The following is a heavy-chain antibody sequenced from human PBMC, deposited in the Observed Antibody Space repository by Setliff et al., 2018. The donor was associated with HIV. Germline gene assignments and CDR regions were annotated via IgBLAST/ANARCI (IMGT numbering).Heavy chain of an antibody. J-gene: IGHJ4*02. CDR2: IAGGGHP. V-gene: IGHV3-23*01. Sequence: GGSLRLSCAASGFAFSNYAVMWVRQAPGKGLEWVSSIAGGGHPYYADTVKGRFTVSRDNSKNTMYLQMNSLRAEDTALYYCARVLAVAGTDPPGDYWGQGTLVTVSS. CDR1: GFAFSNYA. D-gene: IGHD6-19*01. CDR3: ARVLAVAGTDPPGDY.